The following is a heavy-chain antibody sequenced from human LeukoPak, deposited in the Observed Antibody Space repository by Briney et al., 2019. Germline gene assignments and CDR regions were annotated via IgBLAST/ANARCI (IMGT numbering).Heavy chain of an antibody. CDR1: GYSISSGYY. J-gene: IGHJ5*02. CDR2: IYHSGST. D-gene: IGHD3-9*01. Sequence: SETLSLTCTVSGYSISSGYYWGWIRQPPGKGLEWIGSIYHSGSTYYNPSLKSRVTISVDTSKNQFSLKLSSVTAADTAVYYCARDRYDIFGSNWFDPWGQGTLVTVSS. V-gene: IGHV4-38-2*02. CDR3: ARDRYDIFGSNWFDP.